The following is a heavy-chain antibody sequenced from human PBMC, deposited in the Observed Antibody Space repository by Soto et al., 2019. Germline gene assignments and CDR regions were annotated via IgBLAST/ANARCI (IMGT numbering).Heavy chain of an antibody. V-gene: IGHV3-30-3*01. CDR2: ISYDGSNK. J-gene: IGHJ6*02. Sequence: QVQLVESGGGVVQPGRSLRLSCAASGFTFRIYAMHCVRQAPGKGLEWVAVISYDGSNKFYRDSVKGRFTISRQNSKNTLYLPINSLRYDATAVYYCARGDREDIAVVIGARPGEYGVDVWGQGTTVTVSS. CDR3: ARGDREDIAVVIGARPGEYGVDV. D-gene: IGHD2-15*01. CDR1: GFTFRIYA.